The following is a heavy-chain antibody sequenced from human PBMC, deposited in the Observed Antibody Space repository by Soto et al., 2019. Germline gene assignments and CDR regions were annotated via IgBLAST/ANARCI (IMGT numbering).Heavy chain of an antibody. D-gene: IGHD1-26*01. CDR2: IIPIFGTA. V-gene: IGHV1-69*01. Sequence: QVQLVQSGAEVKKPGSSVKVSCKASGGTFSSYAISWVRQAPGQGLEWMGGIIPIFGTANYAQNFQGRVTIIADESTSIAYMELSSLRCEDKAVYYCASDFVGRSYWYFDLWGRGTLVAVSS. CDR1: GGTFSSYA. J-gene: IGHJ2*01. CDR3: ASDFVGRSYWYFDL.